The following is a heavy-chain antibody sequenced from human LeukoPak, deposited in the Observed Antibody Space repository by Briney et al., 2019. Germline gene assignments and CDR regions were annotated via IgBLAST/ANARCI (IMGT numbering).Heavy chain of an antibody. Sequence: GASLRLSCAASGFTFSSYAMSWVRQAPGKGLEWVSAISGSGGSTYYADSVKGRFTISRDNSKNTLYLQMNSLRAEDTAVYYCAKVGQRWLVFDYWGQGTLVTVSS. CDR3: AKVGQRWLVFDY. J-gene: IGHJ4*02. V-gene: IGHV3-23*01. D-gene: IGHD6-19*01. CDR1: GFTFSSYA. CDR2: ISGSGGST.